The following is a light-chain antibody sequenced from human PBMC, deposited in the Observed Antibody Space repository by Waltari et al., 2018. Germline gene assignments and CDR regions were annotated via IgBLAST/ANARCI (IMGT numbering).Light chain of an antibody. CDR2: KAS. CDR3: LQYNTYPVT. V-gene: IGKV1-5*03. CDR1: QSISSL. Sequence: DIQMTQSPSTLSASVGDRVTITCRASQSISSLLAWYQQKSGKAPKFLIYKASSLASGVPSRFSGSRSATEFTLSISSLQPDDLATYYCLQYNTYPVTFGQGTRLEIK. J-gene: IGKJ5*01.